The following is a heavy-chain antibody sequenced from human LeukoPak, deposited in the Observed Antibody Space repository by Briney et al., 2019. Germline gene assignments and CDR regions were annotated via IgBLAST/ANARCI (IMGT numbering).Heavy chain of an antibody. CDR1: GFTVSGSY. J-gene: IGHJ3*01. CDR2: IYRGGAT. Sequence: PGGSLRLSCAASGFTVSGSYMSWVRQAPGKELEWVSVIYRGGATYYADSVKGRFTISRDSSKNTLFLQMNSLRAEDTALYYCARDLIGAGNHDAFDLWGRGTMVIVSS. CDR3: ARDLIGAGNHDAFDL. D-gene: IGHD2/OR15-2a*01. V-gene: IGHV3-53*01.